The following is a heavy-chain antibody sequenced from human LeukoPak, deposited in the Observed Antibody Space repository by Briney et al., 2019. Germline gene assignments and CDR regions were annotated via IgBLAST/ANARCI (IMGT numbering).Heavy chain of an antibody. D-gene: IGHD3-9*01. CDR3: AKSNDWSGMYYFDY. Sequence: GGSLRLSCAASGFTFGNYAMNWVRPAPGKGLEWVSGISGSDGSTYYADSVKGRFTISRDNSKNTLYLQMNSLRAEDTAVFYCAKSNDWSGMYYFDYWGQGTLVTVSS. CDR1: GFTFGNYA. J-gene: IGHJ4*02. CDR2: ISGSDGST. V-gene: IGHV3-23*01.